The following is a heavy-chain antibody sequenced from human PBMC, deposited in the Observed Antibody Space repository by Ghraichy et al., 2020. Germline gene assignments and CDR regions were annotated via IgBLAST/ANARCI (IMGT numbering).Heavy chain of an antibody. CDR3: ARGRGYCSSTSCYWDRYFDY. CDR2: INHSGST. J-gene: IGHJ4*02. CDR1: GGSFSGYY. D-gene: IGHD2-2*01. V-gene: IGHV4-34*01. Sequence: SETLSLTCAVYGGSFSGYYWSWIRQPPGKGLEWIGEINHSGSTNYNPSLKSRVTISVDTSKNQFSLKLSSVTAADTAVYYCARGRGYCSSTSCYWDRYFDYWGQGTLVTVSS.